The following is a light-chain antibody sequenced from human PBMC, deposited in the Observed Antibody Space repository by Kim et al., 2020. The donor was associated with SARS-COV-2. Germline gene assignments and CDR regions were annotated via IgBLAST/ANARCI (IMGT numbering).Light chain of an antibody. Sequence: QSALTQPRSVSGSPGQSVTISCTGTSSDVGGYDYVSWYQHHPGKAPKLMIYDVSMRPSGVPDRFSGSKSGNTASLTISGLQAEDEADYYCCSSVGRDSLVFGGGTQLTVL. J-gene: IGLJ2*01. CDR1: SSDVGGYDY. CDR2: DVS. V-gene: IGLV2-11*01. CDR3: CSSVGRDSLV.